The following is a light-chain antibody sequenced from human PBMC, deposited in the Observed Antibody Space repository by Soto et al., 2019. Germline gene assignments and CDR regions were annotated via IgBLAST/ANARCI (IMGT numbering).Light chain of an antibody. Sequence: QSALTQPPSASGSPGQSVTISCTGTSSDVGGYNYVSWYQQHPGKGPKLIIYEVSRRPSGAPDRFSGSKSGNTASLTVAGLQAEDEADYYCSSYAGSNNYVFGTGTKVTVL. CDR3: SSYAGSNNYV. V-gene: IGLV2-8*01. CDR2: EVS. CDR1: SSDVGGYNY. J-gene: IGLJ1*01.